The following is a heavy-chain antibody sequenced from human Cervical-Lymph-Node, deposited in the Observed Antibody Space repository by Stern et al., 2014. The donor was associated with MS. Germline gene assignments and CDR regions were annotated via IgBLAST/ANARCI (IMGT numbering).Heavy chain of an antibody. V-gene: IGHV1-2*06. J-gene: IGHJ5*02. D-gene: IGHD4-11*01. CDR1: GYTFTGNY. CDR2: INTGGGVT. CDR3: AKMGDPVTTTFDH. Sequence: VQLEESGAEVKRPGASVKVSCKASGYTFTGNYLHWVRQAPRQGLEWVGRINTGGGVTNYAQKFQGRVTMTRDTSISTAYMELRRVRSDDTAVYYCAKMGDPVTTTFDHWGQGTLVTVSS.